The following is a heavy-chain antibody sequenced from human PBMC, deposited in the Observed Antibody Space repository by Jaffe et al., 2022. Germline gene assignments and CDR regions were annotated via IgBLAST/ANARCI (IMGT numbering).Heavy chain of an antibody. Sequence: QVQLVQSGAEVKKPGSSVKVSCKASGGTFSSYTISWVRQAPGQGLEWMGRIIPILGIANYAQKFQGRVTITADKSTSTAYMELSSLRSEDTAVYYCARGDYGDYEYFQHWGQGTLVTVSS. CDR1: GGTFSSYT. D-gene: IGHD4-17*01. J-gene: IGHJ1*01. CDR3: ARGDYGDYEYFQH. V-gene: IGHV1-69*02. CDR2: IIPILGIA.